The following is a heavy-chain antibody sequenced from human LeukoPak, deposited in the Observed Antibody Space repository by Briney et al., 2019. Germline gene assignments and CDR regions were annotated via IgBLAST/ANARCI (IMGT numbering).Heavy chain of an antibody. V-gene: IGHV1-2*02. CDR3: AGAWGGAISWFDP. Sequence: PGASVKVSCKASGYTFTGYYMHWVRQAPGQGLEWMGWINPNSGGTNYAQKFQGRVTMTRDTSISTAYMELSSLKSDDTAVYYCAGAWGGAISWFDPWGQGTLVSVSS. CDR1: GYTFTGYY. CDR2: INPNSGGT. J-gene: IGHJ5*02. D-gene: IGHD3-10*01.